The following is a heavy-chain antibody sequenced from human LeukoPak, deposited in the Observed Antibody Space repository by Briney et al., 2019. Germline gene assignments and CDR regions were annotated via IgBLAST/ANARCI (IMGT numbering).Heavy chain of an antibody. D-gene: IGHD6-13*01. Sequence: GGTLRLSCAASGFAFSSYGMSWVRQAPGKGLEWVSAISGSGGSTYYADSVKGRFTISRDNSKNTLYLQMNSLRAEDTAVYYCAKRTAAGYPDYWGQGTLVTVSS. CDR2: ISGSGGST. V-gene: IGHV3-23*01. CDR1: GFAFSSYG. J-gene: IGHJ4*02. CDR3: AKRTAAGYPDY.